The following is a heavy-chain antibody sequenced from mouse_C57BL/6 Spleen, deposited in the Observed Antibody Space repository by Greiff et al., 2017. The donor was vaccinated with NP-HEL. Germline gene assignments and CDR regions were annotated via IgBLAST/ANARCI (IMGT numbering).Heavy chain of an antibody. CDR1: GFTFSNYW. CDR3: PRPAIYYYGSSYGWFAY. V-gene: IGHV6-3*01. D-gene: IGHD1-1*01. CDR2: IRLKSDNYAT. J-gene: IGHJ3*01. Sequence: EVMLVESGGGLVQPGGSMKLSCVASGFTFSNYWMNWVRQSPEKGLEWVAQIRLKSDNYATHYAESVKGRFTISRDDSKSSVYLQMNNLRAEDTGIYYCPRPAIYYYGSSYGWFAYWGQGTLVTVSA.